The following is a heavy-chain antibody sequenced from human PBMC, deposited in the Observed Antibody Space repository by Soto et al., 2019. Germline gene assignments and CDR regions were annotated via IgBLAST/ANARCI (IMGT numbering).Heavy chain of an antibody. CDR2: IYSGGSA. Sequence: EVQLVESGGGLVQPGGSLRLSCAASGFTVSSNYMSWVRQAPGKGLEWVSVIYSGGSAYYADSVKGRFTISRDNSKNTLYLQMNSLRDEETAVYYCARNGYSYGGGYFDYWGQGTLVTVSS. D-gene: IGHD5-18*01. J-gene: IGHJ4*02. CDR3: ARNGYSYGGGYFDY. V-gene: IGHV3-66*01. CDR1: GFTVSSNY.